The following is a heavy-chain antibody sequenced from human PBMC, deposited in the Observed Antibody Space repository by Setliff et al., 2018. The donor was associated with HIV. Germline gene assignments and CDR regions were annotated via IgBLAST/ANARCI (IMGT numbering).Heavy chain of an antibody. CDR1: GFTFSIYG. D-gene: IGHD3-16*01. V-gene: IGHV3-33*01. CDR3: ARAVDWGTDYYYYMDV. Sequence: PGGSLRLSCAASGFTFSIYGMHWVRQPPGKGLEWVAVIWDDGSDRYYADSVRGRFTISRDNAKNSLYLQMNSLRAEDTAVYYCARAVDWGTDYYYYMDVWGKGTTVTVSS. CDR2: IWDDGSDR. J-gene: IGHJ6*03.